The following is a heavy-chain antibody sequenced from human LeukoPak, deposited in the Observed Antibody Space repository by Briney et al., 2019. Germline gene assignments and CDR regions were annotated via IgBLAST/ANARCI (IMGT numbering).Heavy chain of an antibody. Sequence: GGSLRLSCAASGFNLRDYWMHWVRQAPGKGLVWVSRLGTDGIYTNYADSVTGRFTISRDNAKNTLYLQMDSLRAEDTSFYYCVRDPSNSGNWFDLWGQGTLVTVSS. CDR2: LGTDGIYT. J-gene: IGHJ5*02. CDR1: GFNLRDYW. D-gene: IGHD4-11*01. CDR3: VRDPSNSGNWFDL. V-gene: IGHV3-74*01.